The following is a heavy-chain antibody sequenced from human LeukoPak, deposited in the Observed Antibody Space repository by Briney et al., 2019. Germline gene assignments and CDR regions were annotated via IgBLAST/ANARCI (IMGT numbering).Heavy chain of an antibody. CDR1: GYTFTTYS. CDR3: AGVRIHRAVDY. CDR2: INPGDGTT. D-gene: IGHD2-21*01. V-gene: IGHV1-46*01. J-gene: IGHJ4*02. Sequence: ASVKVSCKASGYTFTTYSMHWVRQAPGQGLEWMGIINPGDGTTNFAQKFQGRVTMTRDTSTSTVYTELSSLRSEDTAVYYCAGVRIHRAVDYWGQGTLVTVSS.